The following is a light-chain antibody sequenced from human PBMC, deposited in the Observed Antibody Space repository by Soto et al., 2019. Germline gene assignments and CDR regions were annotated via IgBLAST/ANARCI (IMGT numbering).Light chain of an antibody. CDR3: QQYSIWRT. V-gene: IGKV3-15*01. Sequence: IVMPQSPATLSLSPGESATLSCMASHSVSSSYLAWYQQKPGQAPRLLIYGASTRATGIPARFSGSGSGTEFTLTISGLQSEEFAVYYCQQYSIWRTFGQGTKVDIK. J-gene: IGKJ1*01. CDR2: GAS. CDR1: HSVSSSY.